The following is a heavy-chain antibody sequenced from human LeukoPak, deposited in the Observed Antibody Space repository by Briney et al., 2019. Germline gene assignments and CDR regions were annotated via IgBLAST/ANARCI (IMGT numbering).Heavy chain of an antibody. CDR2: ISYDGSSK. D-gene: IGHD2/OR15-2a*01. V-gene: IGHV3-30*18. J-gene: IGHJ6*03. CDR1: GFTFSSYG. Sequence: PGGSLRLSCAASGFTFSSYGMHWVRQAPGKGLEWVAVISYDGSSKDYADSVKGRFTISRDNSKNTLYLQMNSLTLEDTAVYYCAKAADQYYYSYFYYMDVWGKGTTVTVSS. CDR3: AKAADQYYYSYFYYMDV.